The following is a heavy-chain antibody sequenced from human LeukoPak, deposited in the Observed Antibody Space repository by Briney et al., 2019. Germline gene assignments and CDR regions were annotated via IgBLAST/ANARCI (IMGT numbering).Heavy chain of an antibody. CDR1: GYTFTSYY. V-gene: IGHV1-46*01. Sequence: ASVKVSCKASGYTFTSYYMHWVRQAPGQGLEWMGIINPSGGSTSYAQKFQGRVTMTRDTSTSTVYMELSSLRSEDTAVYYCARGHGRDGYNSPEYFQHWGQGTLVTVSS. D-gene: IGHD5-24*01. CDR2: INPSGGST. J-gene: IGHJ1*01. CDR3: ARGHGRDGYNSPEYFQH.